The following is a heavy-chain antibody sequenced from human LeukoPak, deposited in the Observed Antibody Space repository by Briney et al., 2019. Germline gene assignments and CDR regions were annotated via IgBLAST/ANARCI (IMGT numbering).Heavy chain of an antibody. CDR1: GFTFSTYW. CDR2: INSDGRNT. V-gene: IGHV3-74*01. D-gene: IGHD6-13*01. CDR3: ARVAGRHYYYGMDV. Sequence: GGSLRLSCAASGFTFSTYWMHWVRQAPGKGLVWVSHINSDGRNTTYADSVTGRFTISRDNAKNSLYLQMNSLRAEDTAVYYCARVAGRHYYYGMDVWGQGTTVTVSS. J-gene: IGHJ6*02.